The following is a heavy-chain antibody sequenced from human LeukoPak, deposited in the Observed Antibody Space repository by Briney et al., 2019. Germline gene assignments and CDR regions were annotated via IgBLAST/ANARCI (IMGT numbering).Heavy chain of an antibody. CDR1: GDTFSSYA. Sequence: GASVKVSCKASGDTFSSYAISWVRQAPRQGLEWMGGILPIFGTANYAQKFQGRVTIIADESTSTTYMELRSLRSEDTAVYFCARGVCGGGSCYGLGGYWFDPWGQGSLVTVSS. J-gene: IGHJ5*02. D-gene: IGHD2-15*01. CDR2: ILPIFGTA. CDR3: ARGVCGGGSCYGLGGYWFDP. V-gene: IGHV1-69*13.